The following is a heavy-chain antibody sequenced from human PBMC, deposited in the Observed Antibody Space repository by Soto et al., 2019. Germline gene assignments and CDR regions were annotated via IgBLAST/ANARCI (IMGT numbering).Heavy chain of an antibody. J-gene: IGHJ4*02. CDR2: INESGST. CDR1: GGSFSGYI. D-gene: IGHD1-26*01. V-gene: IGHV4-34*01. Sequence: SETLSLTCAVHGGSFSGYIWTWIRQPPGKGLQWIGQINESGSTYYNPSLKSRVIISVHTSNDQFSLELTSVTAADTAMYYCARGRITGSSYSGGWYYFDHWGQGTQVTVSS. CDR3: ARGRITGSSYSGGWYYFDH.